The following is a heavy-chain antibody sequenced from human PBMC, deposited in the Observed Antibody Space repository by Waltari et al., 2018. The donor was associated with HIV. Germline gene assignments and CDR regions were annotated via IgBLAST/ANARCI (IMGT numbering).Heavy chain of an antibody. D-gene: IGHD3-22*01. V-gene: IGHV1-2*04. CDR1: GYTFTGYY. Sequence: QVQLVQSGAEVKKPGASVKVSCKASGYTFTGYYMHWVRQAPGQGLEWMGWINPNSGGTNYAQKFQGWVTMTRDTSISTAYMELSRLRSDDTAVYYCARMGPDYYDSSGYYYFDYWGQGTLVTVSS. CDR2: INPNSGGT. J-gene: IGHJ4*02. CDR3: ARMGPDYYDSSGYYYFDY.